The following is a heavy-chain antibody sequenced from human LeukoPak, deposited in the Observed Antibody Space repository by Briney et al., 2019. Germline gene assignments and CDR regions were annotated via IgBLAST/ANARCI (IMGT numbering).Heavy chain of an antibody. CDR1: GGSIRSSSYY. Sequence: SETLSLTCTVSGGSIRSSSYYWDWIRQPPGKGLEWIGNIYYSGTTYYNPPLKSRVTISVDTSKNQFSLKLNSVTAADTAVYFCARHRGGSSEADSWGQGTLVTISS. CDR3: ARHRGGSSEADS. J-gene: IGHJ4*02. V-gene: IGHV4-39*01. CDR2: IYYSGTT. D-gene: IGHD1-26*01.